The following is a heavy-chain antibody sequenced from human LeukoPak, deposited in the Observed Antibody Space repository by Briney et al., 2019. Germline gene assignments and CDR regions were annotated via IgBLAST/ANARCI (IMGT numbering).Heavy chain of an antibody. D-gene: IGHD5-12*01. J-gene: IGHJ4*02. CDR1: GFTFSSSW. Sequence: GGSLRLSCAASGFTFSSSWMHWVRQAPGKGLVWVSRINGDGSSTIYADSVEGRFTISRDNAKNTLYLQMNSLRAEDTAVYYCARWWLRSGDYWGQGTLVTVSS. CDR3: ARWWLRSGDY. V-gene: IGHV3-74*01. CDR2: INGDGSST.